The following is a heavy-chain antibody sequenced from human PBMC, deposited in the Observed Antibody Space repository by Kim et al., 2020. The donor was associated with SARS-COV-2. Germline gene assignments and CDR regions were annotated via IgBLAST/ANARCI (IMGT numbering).Heavy chain of an antibody. CDR2: IYSGGST. CDR1: GFTVSSNY. Sequence: GGSLRLSCAASGFTVSSNYMSWVRQAPGKGLEWVSVIYSGGSTYYADSVKGRFTISRDNSKNTLYLQMNSLRAEDTAVDYCARGSIAAAVPSYGMDVWGQGTTVTVSS. J-gene: IGHJ6*02. CDR3: ARGSIAAAVPSYGMDV. V-gene: IGHV3-53*01. D-gene: IGHD6-13*01.